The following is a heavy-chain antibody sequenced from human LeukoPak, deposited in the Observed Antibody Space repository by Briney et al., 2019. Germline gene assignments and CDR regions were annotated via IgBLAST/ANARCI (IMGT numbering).Heavy chain of an antibody. CDR3: ARDSDSSFEGVPFDY. Sequence: PGGSLRLPCAASGFTFSTYGMHWVRQAPGKGLEWVAVIWFDGSNKYNADSVKGRFTISRDNSKNTLYLQMNSLRGEDTAVYYCARDSDSSFEGVPFDYWGQGTLVTVSS. V-gene: IGHV3-33*01. CDR2: IWFDGSNK. CDR1: GFTFSTYG. J-gene: IGHJ4*02. D-gene: IGHD3-22*01.